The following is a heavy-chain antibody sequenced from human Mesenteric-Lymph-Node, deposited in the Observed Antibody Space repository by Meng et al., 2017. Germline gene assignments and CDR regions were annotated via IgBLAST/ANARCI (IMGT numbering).Heavy chain of an antibody. CDR3: AKDARGSIFGPTNWFDP. Sequence: SLKISCAASGFTFDDYAMHWVRQAPGKGLEWVSGISWNSGSIGYADSVKGRFTISRDNAKNSLYLQMNSLRAEDTALYYCAKDARGSIFGPTNWFDPWGQGTLVTVSS. V-gene: IGHV3-9*01. CDR1: GFTFDDYA. J-gene: IGHJ5*02. D-gene: IGHD3-3*01. CDR2: ISWNSGSI.